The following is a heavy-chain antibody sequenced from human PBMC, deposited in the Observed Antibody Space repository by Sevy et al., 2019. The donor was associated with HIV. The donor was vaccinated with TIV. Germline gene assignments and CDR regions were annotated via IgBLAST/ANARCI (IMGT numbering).Heavy chain of an antibody. J-gene: IGHJ6*03. D-gene: IGHD5-18*01. CDR1: GFTFSSYG. V-gene: IGHV3-33*06. CDR3: AKGGYSYGYSRNGQIMDV. CDR2: IWYDGSNK. Sequence: GGSLRLSCVASGFTFSSYGMHWVRQAPGKGLEWVAVIWYDGSNKYYADSVKGRFTISRDNSKNTLYLQMNSLRAEDTAVYYCAKGGYSYGYSRNGQIMDVWGKGTTVTVSS.